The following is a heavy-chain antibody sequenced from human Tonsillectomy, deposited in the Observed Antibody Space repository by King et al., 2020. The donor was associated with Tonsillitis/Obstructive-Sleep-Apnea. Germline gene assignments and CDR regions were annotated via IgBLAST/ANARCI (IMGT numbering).Heavy chain of an antibody. V-gene: IGHV3-9*01. CDR1: GFTFDDYA. J-gene: IGHJ5*02. CDR3: AKGTPAEGEDWFDP. CDR2: ISWNSGST. D-gene: IGHD6-13*01. Sequence: VQLVESGGGLVQPGRSLRLSCAASGFTFDDYAMHWVRQAPGKGLEWVSGISWNSGSTDYAESVKGRFTISRDNDKNSLYLQMNSLRAEDTALYYCAKGTPAEGEDWFDPWGQGTLVTVSS.